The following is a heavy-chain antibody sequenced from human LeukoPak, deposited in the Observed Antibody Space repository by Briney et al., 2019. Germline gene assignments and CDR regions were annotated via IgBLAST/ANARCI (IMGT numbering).Heavy chain of an antibody. V-gene: IGHV4-59*12. D-gene: IGHD3-9*01. CDR3: ARDLSFDWFPYYFDY. CDR1: GGSISSYY. J-gene: IGHJ4*02. CDR2: IYYSGST. Sequence: SETLSLTCTVSGGSISSYYWSWIRQPPGKGLEWIGYIYYSGSTNYNPSLKSRVTISVDTSKNQFSLKLSSVTAADTAIYYCARDLSFDWFPYYFDYWGQGILVTVSS.